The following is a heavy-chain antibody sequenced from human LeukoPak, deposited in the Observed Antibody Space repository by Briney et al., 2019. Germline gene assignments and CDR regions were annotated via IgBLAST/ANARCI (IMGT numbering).Heavy chain of an antibody. CDR2: IYTSGST. V-gene: IGHV4-61*02. CDR3: ARGPRDSSGYYYFDY. D-gene: IGHD3-22*01. CDR1: GGSISSGSYY. Sequence: PSQTLSLTCTVSGGSISSGSYYWSWIRQPAGKGLEWIGRIYTSGSTNYNPSLKSRVTISVDTSKNQFSLKLSSVTAADTAVYYCARGPRDSSGYYYFDYWGQGTLVTVSS. J-gene: IGHJ4*02.